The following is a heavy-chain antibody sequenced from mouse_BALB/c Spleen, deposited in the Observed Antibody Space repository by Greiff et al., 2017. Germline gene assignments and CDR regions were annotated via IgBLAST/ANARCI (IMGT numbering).Heavy chain of an antibody. V-gene: IGHV1S81*02. CDR3: TRIGWPDYFDY. J-gene: IGHJ2*01. D-gene: IGHD2-3*01. Sequence: VQLQESGAELVKPGASVKLSCKASGYTFTSYYMYWVKQRPGQGLEWIGEINPSNGGTNFNEKFKSKATLTVDKSSSTAYMQLSSLTSEDSAVYYCTRIGWPDYFDYWGQGTTLTVSS. CDR1: GYTFTSYY. CDR2: INPSNGGT.